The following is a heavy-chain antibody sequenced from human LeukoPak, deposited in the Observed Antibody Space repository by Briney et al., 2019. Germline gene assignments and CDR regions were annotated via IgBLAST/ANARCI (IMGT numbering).Heavy chain of an antibody. CDR3: AKAVGVVGPTNFDY. CDR1: GFTFGSHA. D-gene: IGHD1-26*01. V-gene: IGHV3-23*01. J-gene: IGHJ4*02. Sequence: GGSLRLSCAASGFTFGSHAMSWVRQAPGQGLEWVSGISDTGVSTYYADSVKGRFTISRDNSKNTLYLQMNSLRAEDTAVYYCAKAVGVVGPTNFDYWGQGTLVTVSS. CDR2: ISDTGVST.